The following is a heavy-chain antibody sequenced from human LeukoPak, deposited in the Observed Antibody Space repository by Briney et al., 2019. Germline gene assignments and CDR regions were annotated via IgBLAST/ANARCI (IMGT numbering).Heavy chain of an antibody. CDR1: GFTVSSNY. CDR3: AKYNDDFWSGYYGGLGNHYDMDV. J-gene: IGHJ6*03. D-gene: IGHD3-3*01. Sequence: RGSLRLSCAASGFTVSSNYMSWVRQAPGKGLEWVSAIGGSGVRTYYADSVKGRFTISRDNSKNALYLQMNSLRAEDTAVYYCAKYNDDFWSGYYGGLGNHYDMDVWGKGTTVTVSS. CDR2: IGGSGVRT. V-gene: IGHV3-23*01.